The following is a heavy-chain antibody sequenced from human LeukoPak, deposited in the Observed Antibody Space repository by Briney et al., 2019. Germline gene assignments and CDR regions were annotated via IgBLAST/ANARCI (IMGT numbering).Heavy chain of an antibody. D-gene: IGHD3-10*01. V-gene: IGHV4-31*03. J-gene: IGHJ4*02. CDR2: IYYSGST. Sequence: SETLSLTCTVSVGSVSTGGYYWSWIRQHPGKGQEWIGYIYYSGSTYYTPSLKSRVTISLDTSKNQFSLKLSSVTAADTAVYYCARNSGSYSYFDYWGQGTLVTVSS. CDR3: ARNSGSYSYFDY. CDR1: VGSVSTGGYY.